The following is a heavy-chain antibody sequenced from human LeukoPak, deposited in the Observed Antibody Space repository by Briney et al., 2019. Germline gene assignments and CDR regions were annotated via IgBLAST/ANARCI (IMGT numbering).Heavy chain of an antibody. CDR2: VDNDGRGT. Sequence: GGSLRLSCSVSGFTYSAYWMHWVRQAPGKGLVWVSYVDNDGRGTAYVDSVKGRFTISRDNAKNTVYLQMNSLRVDDTAVYYCARDGSGSIDLDHWGQGTLVTVSS. D-gene: IGHD3-3*01. CDR1: GFTYSAYW. V-gene: IGHV3-74*01. J-gene: IGHJ4*02. CDR3: ARDGSGSIDLDH.